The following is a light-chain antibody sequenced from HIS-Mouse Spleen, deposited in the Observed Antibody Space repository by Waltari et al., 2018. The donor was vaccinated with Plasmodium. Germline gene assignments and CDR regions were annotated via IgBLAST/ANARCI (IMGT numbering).Light chain of an antibody. Sequence: QSALTQPPSVSGSPGQSITISCTGTSSDVGGYNYVPWYQQHPGNAPKLMIYDVSNRPSGVSNRFSVSKSGNTASLTISGLQAEDEADYYCSSYTSSSTRVFGGGTKLTVL. CDR2: DVS. CDR1: SSDVGGYNY. V-gene: IGLV2-14*03. J-gene: IGLJ3*02. CDR3: SSYTSSSTRV.